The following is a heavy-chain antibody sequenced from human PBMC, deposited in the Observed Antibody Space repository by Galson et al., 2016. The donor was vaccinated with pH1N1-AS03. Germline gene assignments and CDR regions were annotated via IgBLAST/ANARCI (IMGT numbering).Heavy chain of an antibody. D-gene: IGHD4-17*01. Sequence: QSGAEVTKPGESLKISCKGSGYTFTQYWIGCVRQMPGKGLEWMGIIFPGDSDTRYRPSFQGQVTISADKSSSTAYLQLNSLKASDTAMYYCARRAYGDYVDYFDYWGQGTLVTVSS. CDR2: IFPGDSDT. J-gene: IGHJ4*02. V-gene: IGHV5-51*01. CDR1: GYTFTQYW. CDR3: ARRAYGDYVDYFDY.